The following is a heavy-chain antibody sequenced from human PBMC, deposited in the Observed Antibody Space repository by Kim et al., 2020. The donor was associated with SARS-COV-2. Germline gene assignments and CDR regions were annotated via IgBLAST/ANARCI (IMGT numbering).Heavy chain of an antibody. D-gene: IGHD6-13*01. CDR1: GFTFSSYG. J-gene: IGHJ1*01. CDR2: ISYDGSNK. Sequence: GGSLRLSCAASGFTFSSYGMHWVRQAPGKGLEWVAVISYDGSNKYYADSVKGRFTISRDNSKNTLYLQMNSLRAEDTAVYYCAKECPAYSSSWYPFQHWGQGTLVTVSS. V-gene: IGHV3-30*18. CDR3: AKECPAYSSSWYPFQH.